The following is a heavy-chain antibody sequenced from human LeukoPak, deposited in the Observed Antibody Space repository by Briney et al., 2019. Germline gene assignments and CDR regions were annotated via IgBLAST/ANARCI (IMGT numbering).Heavy chain of an antibody. V-gene: IGHV3-33*01. CDR1: GFTFSSYG. D-gene: IGHD6-6*01. J-gene: IGHJ4*02. CDR3: ARGGDSSSKQLDY. Sequence: GSLRLSCAASGFTFSSYGMNWVRQAPGKGLEWVAVIRYDGNNKYFADSVKGRFTISRDNSKNTLYLQMNSLRAEDTAVYYCARGGDSSSKQLDYWGQGTLVTVSS. CDR2: IRYDGNNK.